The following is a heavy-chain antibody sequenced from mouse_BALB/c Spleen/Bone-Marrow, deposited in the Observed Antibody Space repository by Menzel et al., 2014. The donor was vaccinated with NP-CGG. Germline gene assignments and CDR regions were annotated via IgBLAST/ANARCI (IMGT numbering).Heavy chain of an antibody. CDR3: ARYDGYFDY. V-gene: IGHV1-54*01. CDR2: INPGSGST. CDR1: GYAFTDYL. J-gene: IGHJ2*01. D-gene: IGHD2-3*01. Sequence: VHLQQPGAELVRPGTSVKVSCKTSGYAFTDYLMEWLKQRPGQGLEWIGVINPGSGSTNYNEKFKDKATLTADKSSSTAYIQLSSLTSDDSAVYFCARYDGYFDYWGQGTTLTVSS.